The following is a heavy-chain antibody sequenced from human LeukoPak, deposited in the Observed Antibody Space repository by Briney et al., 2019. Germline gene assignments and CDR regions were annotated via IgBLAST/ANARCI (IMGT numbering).Heavy chain of an antibody. Sequence: ASVKVSCKVSGYTLTELSMHWVRQAPGKGLEWMGGFDPEDGETIYAQKFQGRVTMTEDTSTDTAYMELSSLRSEDTAVYYCATLVVPAAIEMDWFDSWGQGTLVTVSS. CDR3: ATLVVPAAIEMDWFDS. D-gene: IGHD2-2*02. V-gene: IGHV1-24*01. CDR1: GYTLTELS. J-gene: IGHJ5*01. CDR2: FDPEDGET.